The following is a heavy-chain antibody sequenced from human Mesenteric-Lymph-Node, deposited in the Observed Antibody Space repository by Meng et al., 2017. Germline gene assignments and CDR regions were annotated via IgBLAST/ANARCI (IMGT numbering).Heavy chain of an antibody. CDR1: GDSVSSNSAA. D-gene: IGHD6-13*01. CDR3: ASEQLVMDNWFDP. CDR2: TYYRSKWYN. J-gene: IGHJ5*02. V-gene: IGHV6-1*01. Sequence: QVQLRQHGPGMVKTLQTLSLTCASSGDSVSSNSAAWDWIRQSPSRGLEWLGRTYYRSKWYNDYAVSVTGRITINPDTSKNQFSLQLNSVTPEDTAVYYCASEQLVMDNWFDPWGQGTLVTVSS.